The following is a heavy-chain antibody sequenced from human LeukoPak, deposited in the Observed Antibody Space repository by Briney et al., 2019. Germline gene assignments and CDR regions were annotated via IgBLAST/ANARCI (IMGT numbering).Heavy chain of an antibody. V-gene: IGHV4-59*01. CDR1: GGSIGSYY. CDR3: ARSGRVVVTRGLMDV. Sequence: SETLSLTCTVSGGSIGSYYWSWIRQPPGKGLEWIGYIYYSGSTNYNPSLKSRVTISVDTSKNQFSLKLSSVTAADTAVYYCARSGRVVVTRGLMDVWGQGTTVTVSS. D-gene: IGHD2-21*02. J-gene: IGHJ6*02. CDR2: IYYSGST.